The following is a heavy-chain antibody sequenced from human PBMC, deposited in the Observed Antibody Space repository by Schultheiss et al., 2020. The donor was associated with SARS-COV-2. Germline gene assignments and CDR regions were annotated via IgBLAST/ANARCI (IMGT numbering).Heavy chain of an antibody. CDR3: ARERFGIAAAGTNSVY. J-gene: IGHJ4*02. D-gene: IGHD6-13*01. CDR1: GYTFTSYY. V-gene: IGHV1-46*01. Sequence: ASVKVSCKASGYTFTSYYMHWVRQAPGQGLEWMGIINPSGGSTSYAQKFQGRVTMTRDTSTSTVYMELSSLRSEDTAVYYCARERFGIAAAGTNSVYWGQGTLVTVSS. CDR2: INPSGGST.